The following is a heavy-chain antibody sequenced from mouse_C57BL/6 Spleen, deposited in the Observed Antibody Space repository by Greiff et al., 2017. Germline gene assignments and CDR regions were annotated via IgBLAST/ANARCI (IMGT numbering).Heavy chain of an antibody. CDR2: IYPGDGDT. CDR3: ARDYDGYFDY. Sequence: VQVVESGPELVKPGASVKISCKASGYAFSSSWMNWVKQRPGKGLEWIGRIYPGDGDTNYNGKFKGKATLTADKSSSTAYMQLSSLTSEDSAVYFCARDYDGYFDYWGQGTTLTVSS. D-gene: IGHD2-3*01. CDR1: GYAFSSSW. J-gene: IGHJ2*01. V-gene: IGHV1-82*01.